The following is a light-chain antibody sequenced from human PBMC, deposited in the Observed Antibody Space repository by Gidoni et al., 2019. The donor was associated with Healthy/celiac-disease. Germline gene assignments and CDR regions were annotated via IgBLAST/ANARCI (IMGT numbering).Light chain of an antibody. CDR1: QDISNY. J-gene: IGKJ3*01. Sequence: DIQMTQSPSSLSASVGDRVTITCQARQDISNYSNWYQQNPEKAPKLLIYDASNLETVVASRFSGSGAGTDFTFTISSLQPEDIATYYCQQYDNLLTFGPGTKVEIK. CDR2: DAS. V-gene: IGKV1-33*01. CDR3: QQYDNLLT.